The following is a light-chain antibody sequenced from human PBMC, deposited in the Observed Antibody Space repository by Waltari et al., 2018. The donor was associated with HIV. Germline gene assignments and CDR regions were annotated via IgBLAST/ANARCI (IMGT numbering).Light chain of an antibody. Sequence: DIQMTQSLSSLSASIGDRLTITCRASQNIGHYLNWYQQKPGRAPTLLIYTATTLQSGVPFRFSGSGSGTDFTLTITNVRPEDFATYFCQQSYSSPTFGPGTTVDL. J-gene: IGKJ3*01. CDR3: QQSYSSPT. V-gene: IGKV1-39*01. CDR2: TAT. CDR1: QNIGHY.